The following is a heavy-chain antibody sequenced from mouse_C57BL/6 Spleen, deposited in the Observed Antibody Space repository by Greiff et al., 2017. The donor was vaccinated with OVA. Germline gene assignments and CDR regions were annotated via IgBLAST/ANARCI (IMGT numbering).Heavy chain of an antibody. CDR3: ERLTGTWYYDV. V-gene: IGHV5-6*01. CDR2: ISSGGSYT. Sequence: EVQVVESGGDLVKPGGSLKLSCAASGFTFSSYGMSWVRQTPDKRLEWVATISSGGSYTYYPDSVKGRFTISRDNAKNTLYLQMSSVKSEDTAMYYSERLTGTWYYDVRGTGTTVTVSS. D-gene: IGHD4-1*01. J-gene: IGHJ1*03. CDR1: GFTFSSYG.